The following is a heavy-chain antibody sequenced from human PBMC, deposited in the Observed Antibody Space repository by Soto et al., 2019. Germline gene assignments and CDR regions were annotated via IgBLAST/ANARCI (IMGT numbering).Heavy chain of an antibody. D-gene: IGHD6-19*01. V-gene: IGHV3-21*01. Sequence: EVQLVESGGGLVKPGGSLRLSCADSGVTFSNYTMNWVRQAPGKGLEWVSSISRSSRNIYYADSLKGRFTISRDNAKNALYLQMNSLRAEDTAVYYCARDLKVAGTNSFYYYGTDVWGQGTTFTVSS. CDR2: ISRSSRNI. CDR1: GVTFSNYT. J-gene: IGHJ6*02. CDR3: ARDLKVAGTNSFYYYGTDV.